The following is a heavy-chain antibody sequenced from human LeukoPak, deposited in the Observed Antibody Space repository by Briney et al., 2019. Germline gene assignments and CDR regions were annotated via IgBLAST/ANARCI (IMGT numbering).Heavy chain of an antibody. J-gene: IGHJ4*02. D-gene: IGHD6-19*01. Sequence: PGGSLRLSCAASGFTFSDYYMSWIRQAPGKGLEWVSSISSSSSYIYYADSVKGRFAISRDNAKNSLYLQMNSLRAEDTAVYYCARGAVAGIYYFDYWGQGTLVTVSS. CDR1: GFTFSDYY. CDR2: ISSSSSYI. V-gene: IGHV3-11*06. CDR3: ARGAVAGIYYFDY.